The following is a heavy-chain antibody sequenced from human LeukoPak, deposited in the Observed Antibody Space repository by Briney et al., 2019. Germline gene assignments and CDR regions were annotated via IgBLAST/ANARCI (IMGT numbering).Heavy chain of an antibody. Sequence: ASVKVSCKASGYTLTDYYIHWVRQAPGRGLEWMGWINPNSGVTNYAQKFQGRVTLTRDTPISTAYMEVSRLRSDDTAVYYCAKGSGLLPTDFDYWGQGTLVTVSS. CDR3: AKGSGLLPTDFDY. J-gene: IGHJ4*02. CDR1: GYTLTDYY. D-gene: IGHD3-22*01. CDR2: INPNSGVT. V-gene: IGHV1-2*02.